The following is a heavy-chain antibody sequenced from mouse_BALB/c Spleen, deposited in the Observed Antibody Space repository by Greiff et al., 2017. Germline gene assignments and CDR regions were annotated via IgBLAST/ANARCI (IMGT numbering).Heavy chain of an antibody. CDR1: GYTFTDYA. J-gene: IGHJ4*01. V-gene: IGHV1S137*01. CDR3: ARGVYGYDGGDYAMDY. D-gene: IGHD2-2*01. CDR2: ISTYYGDA. Sequence: QVQLQQSGAELVRPGVSVKISCKGSGYTFTDYAMHWVKQSHAKSLEWIGVISTYYGDASYNQKFKGKATMTVDKSSSTAYMELARLTSEDSAIYYCARGVYGYDGGDYAMDYWGQGTSVTVSS.